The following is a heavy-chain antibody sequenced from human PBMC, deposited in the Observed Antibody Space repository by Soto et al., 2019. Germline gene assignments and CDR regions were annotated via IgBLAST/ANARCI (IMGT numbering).Heavy chain of an antibody. CDR1: GVSISSSY. Sequence: SETLSLTCSVSGVSISSSYCSWIRQFPGKGLEWIGYIYSGGNTNYNPSLKSRVSMSVDTSKNQFSLKLNSVTAADTAVYYCARDGYVCRAGYWGQGTVVTVSS. V-gene: IGHV4-59*01. D-gene: IGHD3-22*01. J-gene: IGHJ4*02. CDR2: IYSGGNT. CDR3: ARDGYVCRAGY.